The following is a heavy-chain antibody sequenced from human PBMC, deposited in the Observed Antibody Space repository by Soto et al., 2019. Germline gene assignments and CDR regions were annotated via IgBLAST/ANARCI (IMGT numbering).Heavy chain of an antibody. CDR1: GFTFSSYA. CDR2: ISSNVGST. D-gene: IGHD3-22*01. CDR3: ASGGSYDSSGYPRDY. Sequence: GGSLRLSCAASGFTFSSYAMHWVRQAPGKGLEYVSAISSNVGSTYYANSVKGRFTISRDNSKNTLYLQMGSLRAEDMAVYYCASGGSYDSSGYPRDYWGQGTLVTVSS. V-gene: IGHV3-64*01. J-gene: IGHJ4*02.